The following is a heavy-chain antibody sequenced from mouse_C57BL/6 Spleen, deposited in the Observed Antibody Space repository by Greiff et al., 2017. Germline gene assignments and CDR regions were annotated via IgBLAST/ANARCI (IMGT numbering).Heavy chain of an antibody. Sequence: VQLQQPGAELVRPGSSVKLSCKASGYTFTSYWVDWVKQRPGQGLEWIGNIYPSDSETHYNQKFKDKATLTVDKSSSTAYMQLSSLTSEDSAVYYCARREIYYYGSSPTWGQGTTLTVSS. D-gene: IGHD1-1*01. CDR3: ARREIYYYGSSPT. J-gene: IGHJ2*01. V-gene: IGHV1-61*01. CDR2: IYPSDSET. CDR1: GYTFTSYW.